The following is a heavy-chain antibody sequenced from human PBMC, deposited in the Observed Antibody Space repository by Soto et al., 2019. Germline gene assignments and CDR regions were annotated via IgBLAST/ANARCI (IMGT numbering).Heavy chain of an antibody. Sequence: PSETLSLTCTVSGGSISSYYWSWIRQPPGKGLEWIGYIYYSGSTNYNPSHKSRVTISVDTSKNQFSLKLSSVTAADTAVYYCARMVWYYDSSGYPGFDYWGQGTLVTVS. V-gene: IGHV4-59*01. CDR2: IYYSGST. J-gene: IGHJ4*02. D-gene: IGHD3-22*01. CDR1: GGSISSYY. CDR3: ARMVWYYDSSGYPGFDY.